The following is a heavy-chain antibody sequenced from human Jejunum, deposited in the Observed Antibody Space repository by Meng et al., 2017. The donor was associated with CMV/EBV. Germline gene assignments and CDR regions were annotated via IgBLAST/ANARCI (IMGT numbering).Heavy chain of an antibody. Sequence: QGQLEESDPGLVKPSATLSLTCTVSGGSINGYYCSWIRQPAGKGLEWIGRIYTSGNTNYNPSLKSRVTMSVDTSKNQFSLKLSSVTAADTAVYYCTRDNLSGSYYFDYWGQGTLVTVSS. V-gene: IGHV4-4*07. CDR1: GGSINGYY. D-gene: IGHD1-26*01. CDR2: IYTSGNT. J-gene: IGHJ4*02. CDR3: TRDNLSGSYYFDY.